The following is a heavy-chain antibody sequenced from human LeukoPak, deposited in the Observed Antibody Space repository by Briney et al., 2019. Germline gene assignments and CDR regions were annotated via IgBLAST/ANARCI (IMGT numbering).Heavy chain of an antibody. Sequence: NPGGSLRLSCAASEFTLSGAWMSWVRQAPGKGLEWVGLIKSKIDGGATYYPAPVKGRFSISRDDSKNTLYLQMNSLKTDDTAVYYCCSPHHDAFDIWGQGTKVTVSS. J-gene: IGHJ3*02. D-gene: IGHD2-15*01. V-gene: IGHV3-15*01. CDR3: CSPHHDAFDI. CDR2: IKSKIDGGAT. CDR1: EFTLSGAW.